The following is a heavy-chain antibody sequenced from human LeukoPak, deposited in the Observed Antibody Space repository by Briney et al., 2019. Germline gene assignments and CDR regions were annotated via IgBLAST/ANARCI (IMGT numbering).Heavy chain of an antibody. D-gene: IGHD2-2*01. CDR3: ATPTHCSSTSCYRNSYYYYYMDV. CDR2: IIPIFGTA. V-gene: IGHV1-69*13. J-gene: IGHJ6*03. Sequence: GASVKVSCKASGGTFSSYAISWVRQAPGQGLEWMGGIIPIFGTANYAQKFQGRVTITADESTSTAYMELSSLRSEDTAVYYCATPTHCSSTSCYRNSYYYYYMDVWGKGTTVTVSS. CDR1: GGTFSSYA.